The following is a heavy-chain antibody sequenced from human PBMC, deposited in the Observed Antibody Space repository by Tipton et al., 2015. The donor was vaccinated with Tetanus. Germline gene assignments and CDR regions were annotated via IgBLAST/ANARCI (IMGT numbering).Heavy chain of an antibody. CDR2: ISPFNENV. J-gene: IGHJ5*02. CDR3: ARGRGLGPHEYFEH. Sequence: QLVQSGAEVKKPGASVKVSCKASGYTFTHYGVNWVRQAPGQGLVWMGWISPFNENVNYAEKFKGRLTMTTDRSTATVYMDLRSLRSDDTAVYYCARGRGLGPHEYFEHWGQGTLVTVSS. D-gene: IGHD3/OR15-3a*01. V-gene: IGHV1-18*01. CDR1: GYTFTHYG.